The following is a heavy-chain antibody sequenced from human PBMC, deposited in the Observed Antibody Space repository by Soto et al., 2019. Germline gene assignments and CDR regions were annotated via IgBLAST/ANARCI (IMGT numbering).Heavy chain of an antibody. J-gene: IGHJ4*02. CDR2: ISYDGSNK. Sequence: PGGFLRLSCAASGFTFSSYGMHWVRQAPGKGLEWVAVISYDGSNKYYADSVKGRFTISRDNSKNTLYLQMNSLRAEDTAVYYCAKETGAHFDYWGQGTLVTVSS. CDR1: GFTFSSYG. D-gene: IGHD1-26*01. V-gene: IGHV3-30*18. CDR3: AKETGAHFDY.